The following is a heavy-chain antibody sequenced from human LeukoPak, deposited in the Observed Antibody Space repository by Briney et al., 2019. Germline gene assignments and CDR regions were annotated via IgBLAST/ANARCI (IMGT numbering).Heavy chain of an antibody. V-gene: IGHV3-30*18. CDR2: ISYDGSNK. D-gene: IGHD6-13*01. J-gene: IGHJ4*02. CDR1: GFTFSSYG. CDR3: AKSSSSWAHENYFDY. Sequence: PGGSLRLSCAASGFTFSSYGMHWVRQAPGKGLEWVAVISYDGSNKYYADSVKGRFTISRDNSKNTLYLQMNSLRAEDTAVYYCAKSSSSWAHENYFDYWGQGTLVTVSS.